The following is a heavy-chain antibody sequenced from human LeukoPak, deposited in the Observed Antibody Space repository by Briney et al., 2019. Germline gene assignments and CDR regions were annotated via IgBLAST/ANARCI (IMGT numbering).Heavy chain of an antibody. CDR3: ARSELSCSGGSCPTRYAFDI. CDR2: FYTSGTT. V-gene: IGHV4-4*07. J-gene: IGHJ3*02. CDR1: DDSITMYY. D-gene: IGHD2-15*01. Sequence: SETLSLTCSVSDDSITMYYWSWIRQPAGKGLEWIGRFYTSGTTNYNPSLKSRVTISVDTSKNQFSLKLRSVTAADTALYYCARSELSCSGGSCPTRYAFDIWGQGTVVTASS.